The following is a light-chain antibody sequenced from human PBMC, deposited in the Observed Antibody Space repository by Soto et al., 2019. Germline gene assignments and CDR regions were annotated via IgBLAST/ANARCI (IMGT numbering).Light chain of an antibody. Sequence: DIQMTQSPSTLSASVGDRVTITCRASQSIGNRLAWYQQRPGKAPNLLIYEASTLENGVPSRFSGRGYETDFTLTISSMQPDDFATYYFQQYNTYTAFGQGTKLEIK. CDR1: QSIGNR. CDR3: QQYNTYTA. CDR2: EAS. J-gene: IGKJ2*01. V-gene: IGKV1-5*01.